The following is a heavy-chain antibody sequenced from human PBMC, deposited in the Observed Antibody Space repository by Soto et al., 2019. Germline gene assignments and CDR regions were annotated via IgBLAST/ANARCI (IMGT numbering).Heavy chain of an antibody. V-gene: IGHV1-46*01. D-gene: IGHD6-6*01. CDR1: GYTFTIYY. Sequence: GASVKVSCKASGYTFTIYYMHWVRQAPGQGLEWMGIINPSGGSTSYAQKFQGRVTMTRDTSTSTVYMELSSLRSEDTAVYYCARYSSSDYYYYGMDVWGQGTTVTVSS. CDR2: INPSGGST. CDR3: ARYSSSDYYYYGMDV. J-gene: IGHJ6*02.